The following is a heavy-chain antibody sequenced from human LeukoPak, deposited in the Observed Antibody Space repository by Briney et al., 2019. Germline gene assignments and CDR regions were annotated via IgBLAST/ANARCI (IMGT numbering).Heavy chain of an antibody. Sequence: SETLSLTCGVSGGSISNTNWWSWVRQPPGQGLEWIGEISLTGLTHYNPSLESRVTVSLDKSKNQLSLNLTSVTAADTAVYYCSRENGAFSPFGYWGQGTLVTVSS. CDR2: ISLTGLT. J-gene: IGHJ4*02. CDR1: GGSISNTNW. CDR3: SRENGAFSPFGY. V-gene: IGHV4-4*02. D-gene: IGHD2-8*01.